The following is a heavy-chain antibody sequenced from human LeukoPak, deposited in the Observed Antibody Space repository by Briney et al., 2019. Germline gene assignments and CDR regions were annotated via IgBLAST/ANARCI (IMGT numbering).Heavy chain of an antibody. CDR1: GGSISSSNW. CDR2: IYHSGST. V-gene: IGHV4-4*02. J-gene: IGHJ3*02. CDR3: ASYGSGSYRGAFDI. D-gene: IGHD3-10*01. Sequence: KPSETLSLTCAVSGGSISSSNWWSWVRQPPGKGLEWIGEIYHSGSTNYNPSLKSRVTISVDKSKNQFSLKLSSVTVADTAVYYCASYGSGSYRGAFDIWGQGTMVTVSS.